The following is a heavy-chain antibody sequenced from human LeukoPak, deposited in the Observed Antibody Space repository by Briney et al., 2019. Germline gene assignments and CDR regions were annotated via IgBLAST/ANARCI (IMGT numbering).Heavy chain of an antibody. Sequence: GGSLRLSCAASGFTFSSYAMSWVRQAPGKGLEWVSAISGSGGSKYYADSVTGRFTISRYNAKNTLYLQMNSLRAEDTAVYYCAKSSITMIVVVTPQDYWGQGTLVTVSS. CDR1: GFTFSSYA. V-gene: IGHV3-23*01. J-gene: IGHJ4*02. CDR3: AKSSITMIVVVTPQDY. CDR2: ISGSGGSK. D-gene: IGHD3-22*01.